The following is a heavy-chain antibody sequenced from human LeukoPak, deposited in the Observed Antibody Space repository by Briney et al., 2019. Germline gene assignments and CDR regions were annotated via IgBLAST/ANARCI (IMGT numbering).Heavy chain of an antibody. Sequence: PGGSPRLSCAASGFTFTSYSMNWVRQAPGKGLEWVSTISGGGGSTYYADSVKGRFTISRDNSKNTLYLQVNSLRAEDTAVYYCAKGGKWDVTPFDYWGQGTLVTVSS. D-gene: IGHD1-26*01. V-gene: IGHV3-23*01. CDR3: AKGGKWDVTPFDY. CDR1: GFTFTSYS. J-gene: IGHJ4*02. CDR2: ISGGGGST.